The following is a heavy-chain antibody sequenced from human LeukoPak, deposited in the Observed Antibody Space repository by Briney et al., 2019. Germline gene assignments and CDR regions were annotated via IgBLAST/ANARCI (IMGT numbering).Heavy chain of an antibody. J-gene: IGHJ4*01. D-gene: IGHD3-10*01. CDR1: GFTLHDHA. V-gene: IGHV3-9*01. CDR3: TKDIKAGGLDY. Sequence: GGSLRLSCAASGFTLHDHAMHWIRQPPGPGKGLEWVSGISWSSGVIDYADSVKGRFTISRDNAKNSLYLQMNSLRAEDTALYYCTKDIKAGGLDYWGPGTLVTVSS. CDR2: ISWSSGVI.